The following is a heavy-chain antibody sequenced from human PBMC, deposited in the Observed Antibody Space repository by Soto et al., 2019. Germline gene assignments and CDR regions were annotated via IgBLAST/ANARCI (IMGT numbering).Heavy chain of an antibody. CDR2: ILVGGST. V-gene: IGHV3-23*01. CDR1: GFTCSSYD. CDR3: AKATATGGGAFDI. D-gene: IGHD2-8*02. Sequence: GRSLRLSCAASGFTCSSYDMSWVRQAPGKGLEWVSTILVGGSTHYPDSVKGRFTISRDNSKNTVFLQMNSLTAGDTAVYYCAKATATGGGAFDICGQGTMVTV. J-gene: IGHJ3*02.